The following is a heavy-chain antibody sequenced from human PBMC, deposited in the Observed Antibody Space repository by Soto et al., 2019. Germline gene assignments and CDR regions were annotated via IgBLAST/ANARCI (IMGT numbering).Heavy chain of an antibody. Sequence: EVQLVESGGGLVQPGGSLKLSCAASGFIFSGSTMHWVRQASGKGLEWLSRIRNKAHSYATTYAASVKGRFTISRDDSENTAYLQMNSLRTEDTAVYYCLVGAAGGSPPYWGQGTLVTVSS. CDR2: IRNKAHSYAT. J-gene: IGHJ4*02. CDR3: LVGAAGGSPPY. D-gene: IGHD6-13*01. CDR1: GFIFSGST. V-gene: IGHV3-73*02.